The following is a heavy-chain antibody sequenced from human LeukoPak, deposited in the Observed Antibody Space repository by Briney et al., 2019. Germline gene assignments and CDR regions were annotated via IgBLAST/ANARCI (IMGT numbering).Heavy chain of an antibody. V-gene: IGHV3-23*01. D-gene: IGHD6-19*01. Sequence: GGSLRLSCAASGFTFSSCAMSWVRQAPGKGLEWDSGISGSGGITHYADSVSGRFTISIENSKNMLYLQMNSLRGEDTDVYYCAREGVATRHIAVGGTSPNYWGQGTLVTVSS. CDR2: ISGSGGIT. CDR3: AREGVATRHIAVGGTSPNY. CDR1: GFTFSSCA. J-gene: IGHJ4*02.